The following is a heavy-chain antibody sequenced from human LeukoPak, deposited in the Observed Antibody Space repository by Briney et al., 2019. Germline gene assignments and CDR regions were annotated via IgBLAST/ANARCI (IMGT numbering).Heavy chain of an antibody. J-gene: IGHJ4*02. V-gene: IGHV1-3*01. CDR2: ISAGNGST. D-gene: IGHD1-26*01. Sequence: ASVKVSCKASGYTFISYAIHWVRQAPGQRLEWMGWISAGNGSTKYSQNFQGRVTFISNTSATTAFMELSSLRSEDAAVYYCARDSGSGNNDYWGQGTLVTASS. CDR3: ARDSGSGNNDY. CDR1: GYTFISYA.